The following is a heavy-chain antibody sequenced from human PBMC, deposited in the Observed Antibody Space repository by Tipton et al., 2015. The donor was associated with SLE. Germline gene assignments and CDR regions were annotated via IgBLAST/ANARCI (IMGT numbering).Heavy chain of an antibody. CDR1: GGSISSGGYF. CDR3: AREGLVDATSTVFDF. Sequence: TLSLTCSVPGGSISSGGYFWSWIRQHPGKGLEWIGYTHNSGNSYYNPSLKSRVTISLDTSENQFSLTLTSVTAADTALYYCAREGLVDATSTVFDFWGQGTLVTVSS. D-gene: IGHD2-15*01. J-gene: IGHJ4*02. CDR2: THNSGNS. V-gene: IGHV4-31*03.